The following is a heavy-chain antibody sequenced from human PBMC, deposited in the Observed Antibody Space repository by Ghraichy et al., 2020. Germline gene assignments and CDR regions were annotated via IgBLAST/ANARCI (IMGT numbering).Heavy chain of an antibody. J-gene: IGHJ4*02. CDR2: ISYGGGDY. Sequence: GGSLRLSCAASGFTFSNYAMHWVRQAPGRGLEWVAVISYGGGDYCYADSVKGRFTISRDNSKNTLYLQMNSLRVEDTAIYYCARESPPYSSTTKYQQGFDHWGQGTLVTVSS. V-gene: IGHV3-30-3*01. CDR3: ARESPPYSSTTKYQQGFDH. D-gene: IGHD6-13*01. CDR1: GFTFSNYA.